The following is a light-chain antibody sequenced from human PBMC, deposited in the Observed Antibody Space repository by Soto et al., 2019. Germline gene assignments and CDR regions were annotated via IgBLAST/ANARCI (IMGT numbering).Light chain of an antibody. Sequence: QSVLAQPAPVSGSPGQSITISCTGTSNDVGHFNYVSWFQQHPGKAPKLLIFDVNNWPSGVSDRFSGSKSGNTASLTISGLQPEDEADYYCTSFTTSDTFVFGSGTKVTVL. J-gene: IGLJ1*01. V-gene: IGLV2-14*03. CDR1: SNDVGHFNY. CDR3: TSFTTSDTFV. CDR2: DVN.